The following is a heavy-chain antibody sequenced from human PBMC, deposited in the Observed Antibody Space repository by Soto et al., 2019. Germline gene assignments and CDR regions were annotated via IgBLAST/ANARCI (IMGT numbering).Heavy chain of an antibody. D-gene: IGHD2-2*01. CDR1: GYSFTSFG. CDR3: ARRSNCISTSCYDLYYYGMDV. Sequence: PGESLKISSNGAGYSFTSFGGGWVRQMPGKGLEWMGIIYPGDSDTRYSPSFQGQVTISADKSISTAYLQWSSLKASDTAMYYCARRSNCISTSCYDLYYYGMDVWGQGTTVTVSS. J-gene: IGHJ6*02. V-gene: IGHV5-51*01. CDR2: IYPGDSDT.